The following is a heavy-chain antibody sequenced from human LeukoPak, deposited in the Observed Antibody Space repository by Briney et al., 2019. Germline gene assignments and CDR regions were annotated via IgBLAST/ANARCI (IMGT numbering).Heavy chain of an antibody. CDR1: GGCFSGYY. V-gene: IGHV4-34*01. Sequence: SETLSLTCAVYGGCFSGYYWSWIRQPPGKGLEWIGQISRRGNTNYNPSLKSRVTISVDTSKNQLSLKLSTVTAADTALYYCARHGEYYFDYWGQGTLVTVSS. D-gene: IGHD3-10*01. CDR2: ISRRGNT. J-gene: IGHJ4*02. CDR3: ARHGEYYFDY.